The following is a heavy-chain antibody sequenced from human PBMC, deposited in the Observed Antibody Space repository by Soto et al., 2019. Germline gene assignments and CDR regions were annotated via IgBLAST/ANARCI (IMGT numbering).Heavy chain of an antibody. CDR3: ARHKGGYSYGTSGWFDP. Sequence: PSETLSLTCTVSGGSISSSSYYWGWIRQPPGKGLEWIGSIYYSGSTYYNPSLKSRVTISVDTSKNQFSLKLSSVTAADTAVYYCARHKGGYSYGTSGWFDPWGQGTLVTVSS. V-gene: IGHV4-39*01. J-gene: IGHJ5*02. D-gene: IGHD5-18*01. CDR1: GGSISSSSYY. CDR2: IYYSGST.